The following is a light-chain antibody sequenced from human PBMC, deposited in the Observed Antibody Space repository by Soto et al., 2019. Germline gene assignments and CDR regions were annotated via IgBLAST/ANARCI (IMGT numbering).Light chain of an antibody. J-gene: IGKJ5*01. CDR3: QQYVSPPIT. V-gene: IGKV3-20*01. CDR2: GAS. CDR1: QSVTSTY. Sequence: EIVLTHSPCTLSLSPGERATLSCRAIQSVTSTYLGWYQQKPGQAPSLLIYGASSRATGIPDRFSGSGSGTDFTLTISRLEPEDFAVYYCQQYVSPPITFGQGTRLEIK.